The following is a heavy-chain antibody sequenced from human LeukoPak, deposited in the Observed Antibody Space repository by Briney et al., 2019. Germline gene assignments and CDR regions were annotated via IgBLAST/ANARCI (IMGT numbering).Heavy chain of an antibody. J-gene: IGHJ5*02. Sequence: SETLSLTCAVSGGSISSSNWWNWFRKLPGKGLEWIGQIYHSVSTNYNPSLKSRVTISVDTYKNQFSLKLSSVTAADTAVYYCASSIKVYGDPYNWFDPGGQGTLITVSS. D-gene: IGHD4-17*01. CDR3: ASSIKVYGDPYNWFDP. CDR1: GGSISSSNW. V-gene: IGHV4-4*02. CDR2: IYHSVST.